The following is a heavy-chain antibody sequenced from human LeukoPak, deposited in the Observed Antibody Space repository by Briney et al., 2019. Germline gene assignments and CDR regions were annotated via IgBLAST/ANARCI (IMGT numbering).Heavy chain of an antibody. CDR2: IYTSGST. CDR1: GGSISSYH. D-gene: IGHD3-22*01. J-gene: IGHJ4*02. V-gene: IGHV4-4*07. CDR3: ARGPYYYDSSGYYYYFDY. Sequence: SETLSLTCTVSGGSISSYHWSWIRQPAGKGLEWIGRIYTSGSTNYNPSLKSRVTMSVDTSKNQFSLKLSSVTAADTAVYYCARGPYYYDSSGYYYYFDYWGQGTLVTVSS.